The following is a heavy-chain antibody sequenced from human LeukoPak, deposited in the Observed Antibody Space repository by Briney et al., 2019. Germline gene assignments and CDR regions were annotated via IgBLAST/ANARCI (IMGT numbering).Heavy chain of an antibody. J-gene: IGHJ4*02. CDR1: GFTFSSYS. CDR3: AKDQGVFDRGNFDY. V-gene: IGHV3-21*04. CDR2: ISSSSSYI. Sequence: GGSLRLSCAASGFTFSSYSMNWVRQAPGKGLEWVSSISSSSSYIYYADSVKGRFTISRDNAKNSLYLQMNSLRAEDTAVYYCAKDQGVFDRGNFDYWGQGTLVTVSS.